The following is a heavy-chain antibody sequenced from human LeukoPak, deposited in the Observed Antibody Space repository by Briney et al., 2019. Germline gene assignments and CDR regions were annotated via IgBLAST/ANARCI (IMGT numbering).Heavy chain of an antibody. J-gene: IGHJ4*02. Sequence: GGSLRLSCAASGFSFGSYGINWVRQAPGKGLEWVSTISISGGTYYADSVQGRFTISRDNSKNTVYLQMNTLRAEDAAVYYCAKDQSGSYLFDHWGQGTLVTVSS. CDR1: GFSFGSYG. CDR2: ISISGGT. D-gene: IGHD1-26*01. CDR3: AKDQSGSYLFDH. V-gene: IGHV3-23*01.